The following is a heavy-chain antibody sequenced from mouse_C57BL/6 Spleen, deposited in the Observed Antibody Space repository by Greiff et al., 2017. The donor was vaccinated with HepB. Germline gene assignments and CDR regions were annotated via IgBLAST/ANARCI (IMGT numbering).Heavy chain of an antibody. Sequence: QVQLQQPGAELVRPGSSVKLSCKASGYTFTSYWMHWVKQRPIQGLEWIGNIDPSDSETHYNQKFKDKATLTVDKSSSTAYMQISSLTSEDSAVYYCANSYDYDSAMDYWGQGTSVTVSS. CDR1: GYTFTSYW. D-gene: IGHD2-4*01. CDR2: IDPSDSET. CDR3: ANSYDYDSAMDY. J-gene: IGHJ4*01. V-gene: IGHV1-52*01.